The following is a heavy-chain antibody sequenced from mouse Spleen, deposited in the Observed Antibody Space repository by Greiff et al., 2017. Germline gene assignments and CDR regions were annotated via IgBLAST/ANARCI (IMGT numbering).Heavy chain of an antibody. D-gene: IGHD2-1*01. CDR2: ISSGSSTI. J-gene: IGHJ4*01. Sequence: DVMLVESGGGLVKPGGSLKLSCAASGFTFSDYGMHWVRQAPEKGLEWVAYISSGSSTIYYADTVKGRFTISRDNAKNTLFLQMTSLRSEDTAMYYCARRPLYGNYAMDYWGQGTSVTVSS. CDR1: GFTFSDYG. CDR3: ARRPLYGNYAMDY. V-gene: IGHV5-17*01.